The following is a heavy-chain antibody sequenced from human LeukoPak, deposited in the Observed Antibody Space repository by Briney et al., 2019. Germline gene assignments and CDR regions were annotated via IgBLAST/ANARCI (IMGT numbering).Heavy chain of an antibody. CDR2: IYSSGST. D-gene: IGHD6-19*01. CDR1: SGSINSGSYY. V-gene: IGHV4-61*02. J-gene: IGHJ4*02. Sequence: KPSETLSLTCTVSSGSINSGSYYWNWIRQPAGKGLEWIGRIYSSGSTNYNPSLKSRVTISVDTSKNQFSLKLSSVTAADTAVYYCARYEAVAGVFDYWGQGTLVNVSS. CDR3: ARYEAVAGVFDY.